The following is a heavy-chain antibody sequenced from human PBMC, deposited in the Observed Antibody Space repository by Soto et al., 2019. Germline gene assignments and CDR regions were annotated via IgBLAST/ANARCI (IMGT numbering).Heavy chain of an antibody. CDR3: ARMSEITMIVVADAFDI. CDR2: IKQDGSEK. CDR1: GFTFSSYW. V-gene: IGHV3-7*01. D-gene: IGHD3-22*01. J-gene: IGHJ3*02. Sequence: QAGGSLRLSCAASGFTFSSYWMSWVRQAPGKGLEWVANIKQDGSEKYYVDSVKGRFTISRDNAKNSLYLQMNSLRAEDTAVYYCARMSEITMIVVADAFDIWGQGTMVTVSS.